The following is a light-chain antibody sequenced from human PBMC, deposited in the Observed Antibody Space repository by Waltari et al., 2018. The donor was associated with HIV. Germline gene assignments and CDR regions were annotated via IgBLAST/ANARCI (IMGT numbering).Light chain of an antibody. CDR2: AIN. CDR1: HIGSKS. CDR3: QVWDDSDHWV. J-gene: IGLJ2*01. Sequence: SSVLTQPPSVSVVPGRTATIICSVQHIGSKSVHWYQQRPGQAPLVFMYAINTRPSAIPERFSGFSAGNTAALAIRRVEAGDEADYYCQVWDDSDHWVFGGGTKLTVL. V-gene: IGLV3-21*04.